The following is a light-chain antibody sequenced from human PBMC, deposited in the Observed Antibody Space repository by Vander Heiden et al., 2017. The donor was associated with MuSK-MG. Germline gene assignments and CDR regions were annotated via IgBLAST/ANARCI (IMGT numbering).Light chain of an antibody. CDR1: SSDVGSYNL. CDR2: EVS. CDR3: CSYAGSSTYV. Sequence: QSALTQPASVSGSPGPSITSSCPGTSSDVGSYNLVSWYQQQPGKAPKLMIYEVSKRPAGVSNRFSGSKSGNTASLTISGLQAEDEADYYGCSYAGSSTYVFGTGTKVTVL. V-gene: IGLV2-23*02. J-gene: IGLJ1*01.